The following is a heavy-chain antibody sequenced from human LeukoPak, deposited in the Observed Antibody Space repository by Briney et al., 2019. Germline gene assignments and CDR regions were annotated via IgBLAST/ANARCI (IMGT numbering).Heavy chain of an antibody. Sequence: GGSLRLSCAASGVTFSSYSMNWVRQAPGKGLEWVSYISSSSSTIYYADSVKGRFTISRDNAKNSLYLQMNSLRAEDTAVYYCARDGPSDTAMVWPYNWFDPWGQGTLVTVSS. J-gene: IGHJ5*02. CDR2: ISSSSSTI. V-gene: IGHV3-48*04. CDR1: GVTFSSYS. D-gene: IGHD5-18*01. CDR3: ARDGPSDTAMVWPYNWFDP.